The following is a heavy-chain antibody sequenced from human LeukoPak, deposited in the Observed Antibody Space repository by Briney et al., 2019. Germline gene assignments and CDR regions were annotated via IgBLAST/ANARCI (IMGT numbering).Heavy chain of an antibody. D-gene: IGHD2-2*01. Sequence: GSSVKVSCKASGGTFSSYAISWVRQAPGQGLEWMGGIIPIFGTANYAQKFQGRVTITTDESTSTAYMELSRLRSDDTAVYYCARDPTGVPAAIGGENWFDPWGQGTLVTVSS. CDR1: GGTFSSYA. CDR2: IIPIFGTA. J-gene: IGHJ5*02. V-gene: IGHV1-69*05. CDR3: ARDPTGVPAAIGGENWFDP.